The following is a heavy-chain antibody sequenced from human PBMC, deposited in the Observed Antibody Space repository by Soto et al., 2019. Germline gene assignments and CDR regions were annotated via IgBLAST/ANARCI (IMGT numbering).Heavy chain of an antibody. V-gene: IGHV3-30-3*01. CDR2: ISYDGSNK. J-gene: IGHJ2*01. D-gene: IGHD3-22*01. CDR3: TRERPYYDSTGYPDWYFDL. Sequence: VGSLRLSCAASAFTFSSSAMHWVRQAPGKGLEWVAVISYDGSNKYYADSVKGRLTISRDNSKNTLYLQMNSLRAEDTAVYYCTRERPYYDSTGYPDWYFDLWGRGTLVIVSS. CDR1: AFTFSSSA.